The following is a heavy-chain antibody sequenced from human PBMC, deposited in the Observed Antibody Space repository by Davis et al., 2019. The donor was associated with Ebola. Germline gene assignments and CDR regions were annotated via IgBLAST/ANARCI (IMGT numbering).Heavy chain of an antibody. CDR3: AKASWGPAARPLLDS. Sequence: GESLKISCAASGFYFINHAMSWVRQAPGKGLEWVSAISASDFTTYYADSVKGRFTISRDNSKDTLYLQMDSLRVEDTARYYCAKASWGPAARPLLDSWGQGTLVTVSS. CDR2: ISASDFTT. J-gene: IGHJ4*02. CDR1: GFYFINHA. D-gene: IGHD2-2*02. V-gene: IGHV3-23*01.